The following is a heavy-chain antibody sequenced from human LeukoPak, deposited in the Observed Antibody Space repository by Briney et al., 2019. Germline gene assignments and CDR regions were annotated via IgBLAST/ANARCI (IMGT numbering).Heavy chain of an antibody. CDR2: IYYSGST. V-gene: IGHV4-59*01. J-gene: IGHJ6*02. Sequence: PSETLSLTCTVSGGSISSYYWSWIRQPPGKGREWNGYIYYSGSTNYNPSLKSRVTISVDTSKNQFSLKLSSVTAADTAVYYCARTSPATPLLRYFDWSSSPMDVWGQGTTVTVSS. CDR1: GGSISSYY. D-gene: IGHD3-9*01. CDR3: ARTSPATPLLRYFDWSSSPMDV.